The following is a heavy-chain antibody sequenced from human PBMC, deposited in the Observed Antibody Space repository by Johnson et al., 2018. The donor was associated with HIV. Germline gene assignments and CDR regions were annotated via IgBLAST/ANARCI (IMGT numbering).Heavy chain of an antibody. D-gene: IGHD6-19*01. J-gene: IGHJ3*02. CDR1: GFTFSTNW. CDR3: AKARVRYSSDVDALDI. CDR2: ISWNSDNI. V-gene: IGHV3-9*01. Sequence: VQLVESGGDLVQPGGSLRLSCVGSGFTFSTNWMHWVRQAPGKGLEWVSGISWNSDNIAYADSVRGRFTIARDNAKNSLHLQMNSLRAEDTAFYYCAKARVRYSSDVDALDIWGQGTMVTVSS.